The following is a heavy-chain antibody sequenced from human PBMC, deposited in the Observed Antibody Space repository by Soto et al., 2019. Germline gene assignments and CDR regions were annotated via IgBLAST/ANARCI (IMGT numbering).Heavy chain of an antibody. CDR3: GRLLWFGELT. J-gene: IGHJ4*02. CDR1: GFSLGTRGVG. Sequence: TTLKESGPPLEKPRQTLSLTCTIPGFSLGTRGVGLGWIRQPPRKALDWIALIYCDGDKRYSPSLKSRLTITKDTSKNQVVLTMTNMDPVDTATYYCGRLLWFGELTWGQGTLVTVSS. D-gene: IGHD3-10*01. CDR2: IYCDGDK. V-gene: IGHV2-5*02.